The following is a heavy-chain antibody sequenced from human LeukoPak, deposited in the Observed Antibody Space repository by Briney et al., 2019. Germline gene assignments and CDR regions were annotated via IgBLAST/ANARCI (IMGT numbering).Heavy chain of an antibody. V-gene: IGHV1-69*05. Sequence: SVKVSCKASGGTFSSYAISWVRQAPGQGLEWMGRIIPIFGTANYAQKFQGRVTITTDESTSTAYMELSSLRSEDTAVYYCARIRPSDGSAWDTGRGWFDPWGQGTLVAVSS. CDR2: IIPIFGTA. CDR3: ARIRPSDGSAWDTGRGWFDP. J-gene: IGHJ5*02. CDR1: GGTFSSYA. D-gene: IGHD6-19*01.